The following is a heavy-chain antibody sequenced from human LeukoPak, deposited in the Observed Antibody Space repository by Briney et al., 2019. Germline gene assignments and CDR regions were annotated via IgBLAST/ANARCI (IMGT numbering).Heavy chain of an antibody. CDR2: INPSGDST. V-gene: IGHV1-46*01. CDR1: GYTFTSYD. D-gene: IGHD2-21*02. J-gene: IGHJ4*02. Sequence: ASVKVSCKASGYTFTSYDMHWVRQAPGQGLEWMGIINPSGDSTSHAQKFQGRVTMTRDTSTSTVYMELSSLRSEDTAVYYCASVLYCGADCYSGRYFFDYWGQGTLVTVSS. CDR3: ASVLYCGADCYSGRYFFDY.